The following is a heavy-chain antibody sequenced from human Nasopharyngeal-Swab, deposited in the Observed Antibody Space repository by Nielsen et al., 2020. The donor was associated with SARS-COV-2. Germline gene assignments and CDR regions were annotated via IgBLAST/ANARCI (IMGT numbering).Heavy chain of an antibody. CDR3: SREGESSGHAGAFGI. D-gene: IGHD3-22*01. V-gene: IGHV3-30-3*01. J-gene: IGHJ3*02. CDR2: ISVAGNWQ. Sequence: GGSLRLSCAGSGFTVTNYPMHWVRQTPGKGLEWVAVISVAGNWQQYADSVKGRFTISRDSAKNTLYLQMNNLGYDDSAVYFCSREGESSGHAGAFGIWGQGAMVTVSS. CDR1: GFTVTNYP.